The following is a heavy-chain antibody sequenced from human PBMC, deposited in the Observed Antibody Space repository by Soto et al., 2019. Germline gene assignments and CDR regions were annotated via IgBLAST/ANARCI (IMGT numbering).Heavy chain of an antibody. V-gene: IGHV1-69*13. CDR1: GGSFSNLG. Sequence: SVKVSCKASGGSFSNLGISWVRQAPGQGLEWMGGIVPVFGGLNDAQRFRGRLTITADESTSTGYMELISLGSDDTAVYYCAGEGSGYNFWGQGTQVTVSS. CDR3: AGEGSGYNF. D-gene: IGHD5-12*01. CDR2: IVPVFGGL. J-gene: IGHJ4*02.